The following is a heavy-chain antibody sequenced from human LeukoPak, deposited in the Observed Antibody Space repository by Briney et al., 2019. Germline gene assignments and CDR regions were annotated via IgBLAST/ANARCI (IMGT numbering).Heavy chain of an antibody. J-gene: IGHJ4*02. D-gene: IGHD3-10*01. Sequence: PGGSLRLSCAASGFTFSTYWMSWVRQAPGKELEWVSAISGSGGSTYYADSVKGRFTISRDNSKNTLYLQMNSLRAEDTAVYYCALQRRFGEFTHWGQGTLVTVSS. V-gene: IGHV3-23*01. CDR2: ISGSGGST. CDR3: ALQRRFGEFTH. CDR1: GFTFSTYW.